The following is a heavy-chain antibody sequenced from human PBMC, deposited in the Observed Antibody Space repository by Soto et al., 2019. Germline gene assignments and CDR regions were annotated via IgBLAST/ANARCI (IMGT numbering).Heavy chain of an antibody. D-gene: IGHD3-10*01. CDR2: IKQEGSEK. CDR1: GFTFSSYW. J-gene: IGHJ6*02. Sequence: PGGSMRLSCAASGFTFSSYWMSWARQAQGKGLEWVANIKQEGSEKYYVDSVKGRFTISRDNAKNSLYLQMNSLRAEDTDVYYCARITIYYSYGMDVWGQGTTVTVSS. V-gene: IGHV3-7*01. CDR3: ARITIYYSYGMDV.